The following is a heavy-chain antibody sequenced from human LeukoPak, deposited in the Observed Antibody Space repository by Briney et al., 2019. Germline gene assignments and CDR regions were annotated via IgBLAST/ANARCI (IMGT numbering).Heavy chain of an antibody. CDR3: ARLRWLQAYYFDY. D-gene: IGHD5-24*01. CDR2: IYYSGST. J-gene: IGHJ4*02. CDR1: GGSISSYY. V-gene: IGHV4-59*01. Sequence: SETLSLTCTVSGGSISSYYWSWIRQPPGKGLEWIGYIYYSGSTNYNPSLKSRVTISVDTSKNQFSLKLSSVTAADTAVYYCARLRWLQAYYFDYWGQGTLVTVSS.